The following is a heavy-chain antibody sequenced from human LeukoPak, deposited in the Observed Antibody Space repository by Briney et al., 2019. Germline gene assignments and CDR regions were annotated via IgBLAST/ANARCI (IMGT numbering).Heavy chain of an antibody. J-gene: IGHJ4*02. V-gene: IGHV4-34*01. Sequence: SETLSLTCAVYGGSFSGYYWSWIRLPPGKGLEWIGEINHSGSTNYNPSLKSRVTISVDTSKNQFSLKLSSVTAADTAVYYCARGGYSYGHKYYFDYWGQGTLVTVSS. CDR1: GGSFSGYY. D-gene: IGHD5-18*01. CDR3: ARGGYSYGHKYYFDY. CDR2: INHSGST.